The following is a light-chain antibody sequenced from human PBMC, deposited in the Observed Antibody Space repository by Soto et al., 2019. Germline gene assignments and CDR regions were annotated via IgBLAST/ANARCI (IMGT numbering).Light chain of an antibody. CDR1: RSDVGYSNH. CDR3: SSYTSSDTLV. Sequence: QSALTQPASVSGSPGQSITISCTGARSDVGYSNHVSWYQQHPGKVPKLIIYDVNNRPSGVSDRFSGSKSGNTASLTISGLQSEDDGDYYCSSYTSSDTLVFGGGTKVTVL. V-gene: IGLV2-14*01. J-gene: IGLJ3*02. CDR2: DVN.